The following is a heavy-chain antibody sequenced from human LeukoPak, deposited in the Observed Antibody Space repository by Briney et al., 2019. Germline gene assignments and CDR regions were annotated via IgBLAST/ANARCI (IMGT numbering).Heavy chain of an antibody. CDR3: ARDFVHYYDSSGFEYYFDF. Sequence: GGSLRLSCAPSGFTFSRYAMHWVRQAPGKGLEYVSAISSNGGRTYYENSVKGRFTISRDNSKNTLYLQMGSLRAEDMAVYYCARDFVHYYDSSGFEYYFDFWGQGTLVTVSS. D-gene: IGHD3-22*01. CDR1: GFTFSRYA. J-gene: IGHJ4*02. CDR2: ISSNGGRT. V-gene: IGHV3-64*01.